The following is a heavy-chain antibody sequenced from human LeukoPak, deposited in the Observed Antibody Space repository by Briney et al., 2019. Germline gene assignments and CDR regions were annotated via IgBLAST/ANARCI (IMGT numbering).Heavy chain of an antibody. CDR3: ARAGYCSSTTCPDAFDI. CDR2: IYYRGRT. J-gene: IGHJ3*02. D-gene: IGHD2-2*01. V-gene: IGHV4-39*07. Sequence: QASETLSLTCTVSGGSITSSSYYWGWIRQPPGEGLEWIGSIYYRGRTYYNSSLKSRVTISVDTSKNQLSLKLSSVTAADTAVYFCARAGYCSSTTCPDAFDIWGQGTKVTVSS. CDR1: GGSITSSSYY.